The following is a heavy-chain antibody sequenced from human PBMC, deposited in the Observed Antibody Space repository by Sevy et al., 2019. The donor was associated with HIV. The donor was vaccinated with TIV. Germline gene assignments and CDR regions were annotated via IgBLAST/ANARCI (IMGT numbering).Heavy chain of an antibody. CDR1: GYTFTGYY. CDR3: ARDRDYDFWSGYYYYGMDV. Sequence: ASVKVSCKASGYTFTGYYMHWVRQAPGQGLEWMGRINPNSGGTNYAQKFQGRVTMTRDTSISTAYMELSRLRSDDTAVYYCARDRDYDFWSGYYYYGMDVWGQWTTVTVSS. CDR2: INPNSGGT. J-gene: IGHJ6*02. D-gene: IGHD3-3*01. V-gene: IGHV1-2*06.